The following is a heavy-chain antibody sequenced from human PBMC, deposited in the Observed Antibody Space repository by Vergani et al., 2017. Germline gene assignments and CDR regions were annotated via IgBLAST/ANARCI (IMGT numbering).Heavy chain of an antibody. CDR1: GDSIISRSYY. CDR2: IYNSGNG. Sequence: QMQLQESGPGLVKASETLSLTCTVSGDSIISRSYYWGWIRQPPGKGLEWIESIYNSGNGDSSSSLKSRVTISADTSKNQFSLRLTSVTAADTAVYYCARDNKQLRPRAFDLWGQGTMVTVSS. V-gene: IGHV4-39*02. D-gene: IGHD4-23*01. J-gene: IGHJ3*01. CDR3: ARDNKQLRPRAFDL.